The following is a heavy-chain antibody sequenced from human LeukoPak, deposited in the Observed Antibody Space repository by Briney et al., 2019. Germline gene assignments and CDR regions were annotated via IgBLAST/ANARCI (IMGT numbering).Heavy chain of an antibody. V-gene: IGHV4-38-2*02. CDR1: GYSISRGDY. CDR3: ARDSTGWYYFDY. Sequence: SETLSLTCSVSGYSISRGDYWGWIRQPPGKGLEWIGNIYHSGSTYYNPSLKSRVTISVDTSKNQFSLKLYSVTAADTAVYYCARDSTGWYYFDYWGQGTLVTVSS. D-gene: IGHD6-19*01. J-gene: IGHJ4*02. CDR2: IYHSGST.